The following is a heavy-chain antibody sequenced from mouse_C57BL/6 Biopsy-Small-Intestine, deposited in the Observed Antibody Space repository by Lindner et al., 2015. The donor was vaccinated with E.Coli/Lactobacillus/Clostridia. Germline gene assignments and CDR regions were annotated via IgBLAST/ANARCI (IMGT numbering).Heavy chain of an antibody. CDR1: GYTFTDYY. D-gene: IGHD2-2*01. CDR3: ARNGYAWFTF. CDR2: IYPRNDNT. Sequence: VQLQESGPELVKPGASVKISCKASGYTFTDYYITWMKQRPGQGLEWIGWIYPRNDNTKYNENFKGKATLTVDTSSSTAYMQLSSLTSEDSAVYFCARNGYAWFTFWGQGTLVTVSA. J-gene: IGHJ3*01. V-gene: IGHV1-84*01.